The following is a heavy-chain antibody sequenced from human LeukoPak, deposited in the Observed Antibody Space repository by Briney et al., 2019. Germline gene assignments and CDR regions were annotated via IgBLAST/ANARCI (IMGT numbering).Heavy chain of an antibody. V-gene: IGHV3-30*01. Sequence: GGSLRLYCAASGFTFSSYAMHWVRQAPGKGLEWVAVISYDGSNKYYADSVKGRFTISRDNSKNTLYLQMNSLRAEDTAVYYCARDLEGTRITIFGIGYWGQGTLVTVSS. CDR1: GFTFSSYA. CDR2: ISYDGSNK. J-gene: IGHJ4*02. D-gene: IGHD3-3*01. CDR3: ARDLEGTRITIFGIGY.